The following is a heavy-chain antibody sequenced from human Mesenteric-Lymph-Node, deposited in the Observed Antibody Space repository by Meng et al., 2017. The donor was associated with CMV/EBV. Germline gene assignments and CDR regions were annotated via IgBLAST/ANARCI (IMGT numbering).Heavy chain of an antibody. J-gene: IGHJ6*02. V-gene: IGHV3-23*03. D-gene: IGHD2-2*02. CDR3: AKDRHYCSSTSCYSRGYYYGMDV. CDR2: IYSGGSST. CDR1: GFTFSSYA. Sequence: GESLKISCAASGFTFSSYAMSWVRQAPGKGLDWVSVIYSGGSSTYYADSVKGRFTISRDNSKNTLYLQMNSLRAEDTAVYYCAKDRHYCSSTSCYSRGYYYGMDVWGQGTTVTVSS.